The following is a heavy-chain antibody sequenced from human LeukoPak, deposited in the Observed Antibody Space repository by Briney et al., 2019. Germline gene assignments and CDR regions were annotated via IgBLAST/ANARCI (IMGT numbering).Heavy chain of an antibody. J-gene: IGHJ4*02. V-gene: IGHV3-7*01. CDR1: GFTFSSYW. CDR2: IKQDGSEE. Sequence: GGSLRLSCAASGFTFSSYWMTWVRQAPGKGLEWVANIKQDGSEEYYVDSVKGRFTISRDNAKNSLYLQMNSLRAEDTAVYYCARDGLGSALDYWGQGTLVTVSS. CDR3: ARDGLGSALDY. D-gene: IGHD3/OR15-3a*01.